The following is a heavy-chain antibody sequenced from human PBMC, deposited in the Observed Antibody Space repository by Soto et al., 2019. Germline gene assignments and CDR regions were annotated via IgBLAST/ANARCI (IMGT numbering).Heavy chain of an antibody. J-gene: IGHJ3*02. CDR2: ISGSGGST. V-gene: IGHV3-23*01. Sequence: PGGSLRLSCAASGFTFSSYAMSWVRQAPGKGLEWVSAISGSGGSTYYADSVKGRFTISRDNSKNTLYLQMNSLRAEDTAVYYCAKDQYQSIAARPVLLGAFDIWGQGTMVTVSS. CDR3: AKDQYQSIAARPVLLGAFDI. CDR1: GFTFSSYA. D-gene: IGHD6-6*01.